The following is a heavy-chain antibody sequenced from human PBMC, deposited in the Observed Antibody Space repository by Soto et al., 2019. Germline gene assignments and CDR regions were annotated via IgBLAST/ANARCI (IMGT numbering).Heavy chain of an antibody. CDR3: AKDGGAYCGGDCYFSNWFDP. CDR2: ISGSGGST. D-gene: IGHD2-21*02. V-gene: IGHV3-23*01. J-gene: IGHJ5*02. Sequence: GGSLRLSCAASGFTFSSYAMSWVRLAPGKGLEWVSAISGSGGSTYYADSVKGRFTISRDNSKNTLYLQMNSLRAEDTAVYYCAKDGGAYCGGDCYFSNWFDPWGQGTLVTVSS. CDR1: GFTFSSYA.